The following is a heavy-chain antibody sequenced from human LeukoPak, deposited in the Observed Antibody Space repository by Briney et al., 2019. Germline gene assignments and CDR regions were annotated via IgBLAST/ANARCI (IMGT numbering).Heavy chain of an antibody. V-gene: IGHV4-34*01. J-gene: IGHJ6*03. D-gene: IGHD3-3*01. CDR3: AREQMSYDFWSGYYRYMDV. CDR1: GGSFSGYY. Sequence: SETLSLTCAVYGGSFSGYYWSWIRQPPGKGLEWIGEINHSGSTNYNPSLKSRVTISVDTSKNQFSLKLSSVTAADTAVYYCAREQMSYDFWSGYYRYMDVWGKGTTVTVSS. CDR2: INHSGST.